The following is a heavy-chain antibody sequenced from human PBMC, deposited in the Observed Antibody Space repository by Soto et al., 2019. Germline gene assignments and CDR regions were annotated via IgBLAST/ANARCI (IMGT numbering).Heavy chain of an antibody. V-gene: IGHV1-69*13. CDR3: ARSPLLWFGDQRNYYYYGMDV. J-gene: IGHJ6*02. CDR1: GGTSSSYA. Sequence: GASVKVSCKASGGTSSSYAISWVRQAPGQGLEWMGGVIPIFGTANYAQKFQGRVTITADESTSTAYMELSSLRSEDTAVYYCARSPLLWFGDQRNYYYYGMDVWGQGTTVTVSS. CDR2: VIPIFGTA. D-gene: IGHD3-10*01.